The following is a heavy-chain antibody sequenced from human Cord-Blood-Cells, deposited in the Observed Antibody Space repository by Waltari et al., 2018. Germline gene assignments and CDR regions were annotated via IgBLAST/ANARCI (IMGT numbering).Heavy chain of an antibody. J-gene: IGHJ6*02. CDR2: INHSGST. D-gene: IGHD4-17*01. CDR1: GGSFSGYY. Sequence: QVQLQQWGAGLLKPSETLSPTCAVYGGSFSGYYWSWIRQPPGTGLEWIGEINHSGSTNYNPSLKSRVTISVDTSKNQFSLKLSSVTAADTAVYYCAGIRQNDYGDYVDYYYGMDVWGQGTTVTVSS. CDR3: AGIRQNDYGDYVDYYYGMDV. V-gene: IGHV4-34*01.